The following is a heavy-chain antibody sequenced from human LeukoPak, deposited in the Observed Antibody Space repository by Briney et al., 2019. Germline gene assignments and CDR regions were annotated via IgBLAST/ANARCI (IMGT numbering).Heavy chain of an antibody. Sequence: PETLSLTCTVSGGSISSSSYYWGWIRQPPRKGLEWIGSIYYSGSTYYNPSLKSRVTISVDTSKNQFSLKLSSVTAADTAVYYCARDLGDNWNYGRGPFDYWGQGTLVTVSS. D-gene: IGHD1-7*01. CDR3: ARDLGDNWNYGRGPFDY. J-gene: IGHJ4*02. CDR2: IYYSGST. CDR1: GGSISSSSYY. V-gene: IGHV4-39*07.